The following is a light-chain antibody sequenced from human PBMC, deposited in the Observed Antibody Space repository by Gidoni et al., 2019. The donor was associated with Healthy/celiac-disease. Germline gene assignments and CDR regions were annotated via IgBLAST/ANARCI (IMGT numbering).Light chain of an antibody. CDR2: AAS. V-gene: IGKV1-39*01. J-gene: IGKJ1*01. Sequence: DIKITPPPSSLSASVGDRVTITCRASQSISSYLDWYQQKPGKAPKLLIYAASSLQSGVPSRFSGSGSGTDFTLTISSLQPEDFATYYCQQSYSTPWTFGQGTKVEIK. CDR3: QQSYSTPWT. CDR1: QSISSY.